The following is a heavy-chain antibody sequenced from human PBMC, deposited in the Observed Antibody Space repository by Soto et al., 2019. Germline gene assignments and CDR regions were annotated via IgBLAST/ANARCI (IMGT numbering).Heavy chain of an antibody. CDR2: ISYDASNK. Sequence: PVGSLRLSCAASGFTFSTYAMNWVRQAPGKGLEWVAAISYDASNKYYAGSVKGRFTISRDNYKNTLYLQMNSLRTEDTAMYYCARWVYAFDYWGQGTLVTVSS. D-gene: IGHD6-13*01. CDR1: GFTFSTYA. V-gene: IGHV3-30-3*01. J-gene: IGHJ4*02. CDR3: ARWVYAFDY.